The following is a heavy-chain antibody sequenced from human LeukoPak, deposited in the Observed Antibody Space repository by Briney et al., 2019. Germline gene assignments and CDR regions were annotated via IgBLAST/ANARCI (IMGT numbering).Heavy chain of an antibody. V-gene: IGHV3-11*04. Sequence: PGGSLRLSCAASGFTFSDYYMSWIRQAPGKGLEWVSYITSSGSTIYYADSVKGRFTISRDNAMNSLFLQMNSLRAEDTAVYYCARDVHGGAFDYWGQGTLVTVSS. CDR3: ARDVHGGAFDY. CDR1: GFTFSDYY. CDR2: ITSSGSTI. J-gene: IGHJ4*02. D-gene: IGHD4-23*01.